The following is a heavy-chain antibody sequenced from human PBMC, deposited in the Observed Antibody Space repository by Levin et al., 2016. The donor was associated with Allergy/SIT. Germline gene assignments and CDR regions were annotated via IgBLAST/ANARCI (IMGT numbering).Heavy chain of an antibody. CDR1: GFTASSNY. D-gene: IGHD5-18*01. CDR3: ASIGEYTYGFDY. CDR2: IYSGRSA. V-gene: IGHV3-66*02. J-gene: IGHJ4*02. Sequence: ETLSLTCAASGFTASSNYMSWVRQAPGKGLALVSLIYSGRSAFYAASVKGRFTISRDNSKNTLYLQMNSLRPEDTAVYYCASIGEYTYGFDYWGQGTLVTVSS.